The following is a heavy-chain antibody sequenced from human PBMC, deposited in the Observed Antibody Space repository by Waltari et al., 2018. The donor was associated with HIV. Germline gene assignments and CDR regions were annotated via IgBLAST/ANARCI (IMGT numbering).Heavy chain of an antibody. CDR3: VKDSGRAADVFDL. V-gene: IGHV3-23*01. CDR2: IRGGGET. J-gene: IGHJ3*01. Sequence: QLLESGGGLVEPGGSLSLSCAAAGFIFTVFAMDWVRQAPGKGLEWVSAIRGGGETFYADSVKGRFTISRDNSKNTLYLQMNSLRADDAAVYYCVKDSGRAADVFDLWGQGTMVTVSS. D-gene: IGHD3-10*01. CDR1: GFIFTVFA.